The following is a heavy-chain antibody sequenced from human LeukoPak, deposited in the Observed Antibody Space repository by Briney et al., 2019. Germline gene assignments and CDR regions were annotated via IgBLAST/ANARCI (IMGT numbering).Heavy chain of an antibody. V-gene: IGHV3-74*01. Sequence: GGSLRLSCAASGFTFSSYWMHWVRQVPGKGLVWVSRTNSDGSSTYYADSVKGRFTISRDNSKNTLYLQMNSLRAEDTAVYYCAKDLGDYGVLYGIDVWGQGTTVTVSS. CDR3: AKDLGDYGVLYGIDV. CDR1: GFTFSSYW. J-gene: IGHJ6*02. D-gene: IGHD4-17*01. CDR2: TNSDGSST.